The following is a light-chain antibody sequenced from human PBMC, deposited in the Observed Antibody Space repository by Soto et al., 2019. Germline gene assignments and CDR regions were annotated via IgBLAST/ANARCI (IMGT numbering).Light chain of an antibody. CDR2: DVS. Sequence: QSALTQPASVSGSPGQTITISCTGTSCDVGGYNYVSWYHHHPGKAPKLMIYDVSNRSAGVSHRFSGSKSGNTASLTISGLQGEDAADYYCSSYTSSSTYVFGTGTKVTVL. CDR3: SSYTSSSTYV. J-gene: IGLJ1*01. V-gene: IGLV2-14*03. CDR1: SCDVGGYNY.